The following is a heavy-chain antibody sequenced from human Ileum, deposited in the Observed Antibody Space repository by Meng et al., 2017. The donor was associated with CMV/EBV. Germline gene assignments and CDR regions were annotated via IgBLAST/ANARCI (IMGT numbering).Heavy chain of an antibody. CDR3: TRAYYYDSSGYYDY. Sequence: SGPGMVKPPQPLSHTCAISGDSVSSNSVTWNWIRQSPSRGLEWLGRTYYRYKWYNDYAVSVKSRITINPDTSKNQFSLQLNSMTPEDTAVYYCTRAYYYDSSGYYDYWGQGTLVTVSS. CDR1: GDSVSSNSVT. CDR2: TYYRYKWYN. J-gene: IGHJ4*02. D-gene: IGHD3-22*01. V-gene: IGHV6-1*01.